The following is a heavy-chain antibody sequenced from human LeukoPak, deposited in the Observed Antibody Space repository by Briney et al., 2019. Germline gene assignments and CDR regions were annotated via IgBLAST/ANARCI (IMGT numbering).Heavy chain of an antibody. D-gene: IGHD3-22*01. V-gene: IGHV3-30*04. CDR2: ISFDGTKS. CDR3: ARSRVANDSSGYYFKLDY. CDR1: GFTFSKYA. J-gene: IGHJ4*02. Sequence: GGSLRLSCAASGFTFSKYAIHWVRQAPGKGLEWVAVISFDGTKSYYADSVKGRFTISRDNSKYTLFLQMNSLRAEDTAVYYCARSRVANDSSGYYFKLDYWGQGTLVTVSS.